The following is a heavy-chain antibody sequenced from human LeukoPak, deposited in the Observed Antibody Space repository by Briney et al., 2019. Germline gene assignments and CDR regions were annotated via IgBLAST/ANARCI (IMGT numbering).Heavy chain of an antibody. CDR3: ARMNDFWSGYYEH. J-gene: IGHJ4*02. D-gene: IGHD3-3*01. CDR1: GGSISSYY. V-gene: IGHV4-59*01. CDR2: IYYSGNT. Sequence: PSETLSLTCTVSGGSISSYYWTWIRQHPGEGLEWIGYIYYSGNTNYNPSLKSRVTISVDTSKNQFSLKLSSVTAADTAVYYCARMNDFWSGYYEHWGQGTLVTVSS.